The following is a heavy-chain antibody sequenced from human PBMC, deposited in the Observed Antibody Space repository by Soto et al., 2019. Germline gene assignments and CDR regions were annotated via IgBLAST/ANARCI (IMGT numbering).Heavy chain of an antibody. CDR3: ARFSSSGLYYDFGMDV. CDR1: GFSISNNNW. CDR2: IYHTGIT. D-gene: IGHD6-13*01. Sequence: SETLSLTCAVSGFSISNNNWWTCVRQPPGQGLEWVGDIYHTGITNYSPSLKSRVTISVDKSKNQFSLKLTSVTAADTAVYYCARFSSSGLYYDFGMDVWGQGTTVTVSS. V-gene: IGHV4-4*02. J-gene: IGHJ6*02.